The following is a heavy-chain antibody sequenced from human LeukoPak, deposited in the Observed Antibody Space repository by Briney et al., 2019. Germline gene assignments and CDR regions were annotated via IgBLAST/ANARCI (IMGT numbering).Heavy chain of an antibody. CDR1: GFTFSSYG. CDR3: ARGRTVTTYYFDY. V-gene: IGHV3-33*01. Sequence: GGSLRLSCAASGFTFSSYGMHWVRQAPGKGLEWVAVIRYDGSNKYYADSVKGRFTISRDNSKNTLYLQMNSLRAEDTAVYYCARGRTVTTYYFDYWGQGTLVTVSS. J-gene: IGHJ4*02. D-gene: IGHD4-17*01. CDR2: IRYDGSNK.